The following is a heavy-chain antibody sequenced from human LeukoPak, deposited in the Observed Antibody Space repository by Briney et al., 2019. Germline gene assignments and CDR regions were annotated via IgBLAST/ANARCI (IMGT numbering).Heavy chain of an antibody. CDR1: GYTFTSYG. J-gene: IGHJ6*02. CDR2: ISAFNGDT. V-gene: IGHV1-18*01. D-gene: IGHD2-15*01. Sequence: ASVKVSCKASGYTFTSYGISWVRQAPGQGLEWMGWISAFNGDTKYPQKLQGRVTMTTEPSTNTAFMELRSLRPDDTAVYYCARELLVATSPYGMAVWGQGTTVTVSS. CDR3: ARELLVATSPYGMAV.